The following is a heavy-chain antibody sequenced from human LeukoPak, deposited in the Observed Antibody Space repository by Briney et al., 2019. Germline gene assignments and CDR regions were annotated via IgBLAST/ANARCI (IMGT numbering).Heavy chain of an antibody. CDR1: GGSISSSSYY. CDR2: IYYSGST. Sequence: PSETLSLTCTVSGGSISSSSYYWGWIRQPPGKGLEWIGSIYYSGSTYYNPSLKSRVTISVDTSKNQFSLKLNSVTAADTAVYYCARADGYNGGFDYWGQGTLVTVSS. D-gene: IGHD5-24*01. V-gene: IGHV4-39*07. J-gene: IGHJ4*02. CDR3: ARADGYNGGFDY.